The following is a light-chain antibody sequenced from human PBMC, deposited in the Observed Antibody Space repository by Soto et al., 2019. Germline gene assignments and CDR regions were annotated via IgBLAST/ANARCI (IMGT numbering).Light chain of an antibody. J-gene: IGKJ2*01. V-gene: IGKV3-20*01. CDR1: QSVSSSY. CDR2: GAS. Sequence: EIVLTQSPGTLSLSPGERATLSCRASQSVSSSYLAWYQQKHGQAPRLLIYGASSRATGIPDRFSGSGSGTDFTLTISRLEPEDFAVYYCQQYGSSFYTFGQGTKLEIK. CDR3: QQYGSSFYT.